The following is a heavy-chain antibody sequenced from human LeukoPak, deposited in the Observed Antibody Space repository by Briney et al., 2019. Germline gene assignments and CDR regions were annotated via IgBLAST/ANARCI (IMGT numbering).Heavy chain of an antibody. CDR3: ARGPPRGKYYYMDV. J-gene: IGHJ6*03. D-gene: IGHD1-1*01. V-gene: IGHV3-13*01. CDR1: GFTFISFD. CDR2: IGTASDT. Sequence: QPGGSLRLSCAASGFTFISFDMHWVGHPTGQGLEWVSTIGTASDTYYPGSVEGRFTLSRDNAKNSLYLQMNSLTAGDTAVYYCARGPPRGKYYYMDVWGKGTTVTVSS.